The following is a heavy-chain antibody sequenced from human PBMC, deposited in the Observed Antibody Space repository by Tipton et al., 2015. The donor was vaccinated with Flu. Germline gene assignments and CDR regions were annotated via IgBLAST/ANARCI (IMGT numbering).Heavy chain of an antibody. CDR1: GFTFSSYA. CDR2: ISYDGSNK. Sequence: SLRLSCAASGFTFSSYAMHWVRQAPGKGLEWVAVISYDGSNKYYADSVKGRFTISRDNSKNTLYLQMNSLRAEDTAVYYCARVFHPAKLDRSTVVTATDFDYWGQGTLVTVSS. J-gene: IGHJ4*02. D-gene: IGHD4-23*01. CDR3: ARVFHPAKLDRSTVVTATDFDY. V-gene: IGHV3-30-3*01.